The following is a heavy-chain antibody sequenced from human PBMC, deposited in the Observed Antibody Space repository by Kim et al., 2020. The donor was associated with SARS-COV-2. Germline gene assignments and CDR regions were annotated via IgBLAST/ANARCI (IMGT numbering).Heavy chain of an antibody. J-gene: IGHJ4*02. CDR3: ASPEGYSSSWWGG. CDR2: ISYDGSNE. V-gene: IGHV3-30*04. D-gene: IGHD6-13*01. Sequence: GGSLRLSCAASGFTFSSYAMHWVRQAPGKGLEWVAVISYDGSNEYYADSVKGRFTISRDNSKNTLYLQMNSLRAEDTAVYYCASPEGYSSSWWGGWGQGAMVAVSS. CDR1: GFTFSSYA.